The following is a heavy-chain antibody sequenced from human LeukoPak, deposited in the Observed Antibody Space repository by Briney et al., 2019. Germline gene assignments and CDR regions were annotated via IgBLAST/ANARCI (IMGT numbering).Heavy chain of an antibody. CDR2: ISSSSSYI. V-gene: IGHV3-21*04. CDR1: GFTFSSYS. CDR3: AKGMVRGVIPTMDV. Sequence: RGSLRLSCAASGFTFSSYSMNWVRQAPGKGLEWVSSISSSSSYIYYADSVKGRFTISRDNAKNSLYLQMNSLRAEDTAVYYCAKGMVRGVIPTMDVWGQGTTVTVSS. J-gene: IGHJ6*02. D-gene: IGHD3-10*01.